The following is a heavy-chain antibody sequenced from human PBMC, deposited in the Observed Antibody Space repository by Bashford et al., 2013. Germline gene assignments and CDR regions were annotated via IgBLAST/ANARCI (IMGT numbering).Heavy chain of an antibody. D-gene: IGHD2-2*01. Sequence: ASVKVSCKASGYTFTSYEITWVRQAPGQGLEWMGWISGYNGNTNYGQKFQGRVTMTTDTSTSTAYMELRSLRSDDTAVYYCARERHDCTSSSCYAKRNYYYYYGMDVWGQGDHGHRLL. CDR3: ARERHDCTSSSCYAKRNYYYYYGMDV. V-gene: IGHV1-18*01. CDR1: GYTFTSYE. J-gene: IGHJ6*02. CDR2: ISGYNGNT.